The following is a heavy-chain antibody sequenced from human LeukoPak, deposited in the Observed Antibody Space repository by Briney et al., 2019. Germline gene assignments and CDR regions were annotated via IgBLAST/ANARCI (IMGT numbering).Heavy chain of an antibody. V-gene: IGHV4-39*01. Sequence: PSETLSLTCSVSRGSISTTNFYWGWIRQPPGKGLEWIGSIYYTGGTYYNPSLKSRVTISVDTSKNQFSLKLSSVTAADTAVYYCARHFHYYDSSFFDYWGQGTLVTVSS. J-gene: IGHJ4*02. CDR3: ARHFHYYDSSFFDY. CDR1: RGSISTTNFY. D-gene: IGHD3-22*01. CDR2: IYYTGGT.